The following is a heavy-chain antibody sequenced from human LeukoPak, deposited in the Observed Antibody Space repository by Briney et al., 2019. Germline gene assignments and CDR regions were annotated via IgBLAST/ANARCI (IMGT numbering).Heavy chain of an antibody. J-gene: IGHJ4*02. V-gene: IGHV3-21*01. CDR2: ISSSSSYI. Sequence: GGSPRPSWAGPGFPFSSYRMNWVRQAPGKGLEWVSSISSSSSYIYYADSVKGRFTISRDNAKNSLYLQMNSLRGEDTAVYYCARVRGKRYYFDYWGQGGLVTVSS. CDR1: GFPFSSYR. CDR3: ARVRGKRYYFDY.